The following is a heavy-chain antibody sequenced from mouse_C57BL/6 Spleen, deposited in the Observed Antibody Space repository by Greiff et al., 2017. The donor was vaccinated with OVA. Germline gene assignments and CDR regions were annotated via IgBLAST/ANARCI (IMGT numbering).Heavy chain of an antibody. CDR3: AKVVPRDWYFDV. J-gene: IGHJ1*03. V-gene: IGHV14-3*01. Sequence: DVKLQESVAELVRPGASVKLSCTASGFNIKNTYMHWVKQRPEQGLEWIGRIDPANGNTKYAPKFQGKATITADTSSNTAYLQLSSLTSEDTAIYYCAKVVPRDWYFDVWGTGTTVTVSS. D-gene: IGHD1-1*01. CDR2: IDPANGNT. CDR1: GFNIKNTY.